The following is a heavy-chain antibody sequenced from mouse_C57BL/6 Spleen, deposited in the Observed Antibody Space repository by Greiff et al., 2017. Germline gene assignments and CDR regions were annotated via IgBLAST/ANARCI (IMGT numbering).Heavy chain of an antibody. D-gene: IGHD1-1*01. Sequence: QVQLKQPGAELVRPGSSVKLSCKASGYTFTSYWMDWVKQRPGQGLEWIGNIYPSDSETHYNQKFKDKATLTVDKSSSTAYMQLSSLTSEDSAVYYCARSYYYGSSSWYFDVWGTGTTVTVSS. CDR2: IYPSDSET. J-gene: IGHJ1*03. CDR1: GYTFTSYW. V-gene: IGHV1-61*01. CDR3: ARSYYYGSSSWYFDV.